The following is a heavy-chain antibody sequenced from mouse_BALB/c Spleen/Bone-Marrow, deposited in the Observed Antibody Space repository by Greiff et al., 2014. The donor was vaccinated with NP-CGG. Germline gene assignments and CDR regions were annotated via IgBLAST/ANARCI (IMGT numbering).Heavy chain of an antibody. CDR1: GYTFTNYY. D-gene: IGHD1-2*01. CDR3: TRSGFYGYGTYFDV. Sequence: QVQLQQPGAELVKPGASVKLSCKVSGYTFTNYYVYWAKQRPGQGLEWIGEINPSNGVTNFNEKFVSKATLTVDNSSSTAYMHLSSLTSEDSAVYYCTRSGFYGYGTYFDVWGAGTTVTVSS. J-gene: IGHJ1*01. V-gene: IGHV1S81*02. CDR2: INPSNGVT.